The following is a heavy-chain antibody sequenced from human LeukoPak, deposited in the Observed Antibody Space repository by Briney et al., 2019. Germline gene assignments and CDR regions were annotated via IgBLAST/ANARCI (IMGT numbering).Heavy chain of an antibody. D-gene: IGHD1-26*01. CDR3: TTGTELSLSGSPIDY. J-gene: IGHJ4*02. Sequence: PGGSLRLSCAASGFTFSNAWMSWVRQAPGKGLEWVGRIKSKTDGGTTDYAAPVKGRFTISRDDSKNTLYLQMNSLKTEDTAVYYCTTGTELSLSGSPIDYWGQGTLVTVSS. CDR2: IKSKTDGGTT. V-gene: IGHV3-15*01. CDR1: GFTFSNAW.